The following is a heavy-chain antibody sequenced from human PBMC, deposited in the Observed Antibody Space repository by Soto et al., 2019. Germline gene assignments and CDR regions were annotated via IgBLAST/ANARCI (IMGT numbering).Heavy chain of an antibody. V-gene: IGHV5-10-1*01. CDR3: ASQLRLAYYYGMDV. Sequence: GESLKISCKGSGYSFTSYWISWVRQMPGKGLEWMGRIDPSDSYTNYSPSFQGHVTISADKSISTAYLQWSSLKASDTAMYYCASQLRLAYYYGMDVWGQGTTVTVSS. D-gene: IGHD3-3*01. J-gene: IGHJ6*02. CDR1: GYSFTSYW. CDR2: IDPSDSYT.